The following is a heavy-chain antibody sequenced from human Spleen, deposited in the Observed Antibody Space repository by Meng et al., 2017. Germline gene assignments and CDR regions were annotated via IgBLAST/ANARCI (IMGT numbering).Heavy chain of an antibody. V-gene: IGHV4-34*01. D-gene: IGHD4-11*01. CDR1: GGSFSNYY. Sequence: QVQLQQLGAGLLKPSETLSLTCVVSGGSFSNYYWCWIRQPPGKGLEWIGEINHSGSTNYNPSLESRATISVDTSQNNLSLKLSSVTAADSAVYYCARGPTTMAHDFDYWGQGTLVTVSS. J-gene: IGHJ4*02. CDR2: INHSGST. CDR3: ARGPTTMAHDFDY.